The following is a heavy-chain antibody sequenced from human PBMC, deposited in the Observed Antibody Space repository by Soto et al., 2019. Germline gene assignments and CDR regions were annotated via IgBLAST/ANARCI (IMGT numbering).Heavy chain of an antibody. Sequence: EVQLLESGGGLVQPGGSLRLSCAASGFTFSSYAMSWVRQAPGKGLEWVSDISISGGGTYYVDSVKGRFTISRDNSKNTLHLQMNSLRAEDTALYYCARAEGHCSGGHCNTFDYWGQGTLVTVSS. CDR1: GFTFSSYA. J-gene: IGHJ4*02. CDR3: ARAEGHCSGGHCNTFDY. CDR2: ISISGGGT. D-gene: IGHD2-15*01. V-gene: IGHV3-23*02.